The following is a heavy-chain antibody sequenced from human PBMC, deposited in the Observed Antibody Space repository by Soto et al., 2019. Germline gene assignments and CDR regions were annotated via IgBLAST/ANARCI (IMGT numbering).Heavy chain of an antibody. CDR1: GFTFSSYW. V-gene: IGHV3-74*01. J-gene: IGHJ4*02. D-gene: IGHD3-22*01. CDR2: INSDGSST. Sequence: RLSCAASGFTFSSYWMHWVRQAPGKGLVWVSRINSDGSSTSYADSVKGRFTISRDNAKNTLYLQMNSLRAEDTAVYYCARDPHDSSGYYDVHFDYWGQGTLVTVSS. CDR3: ARDPHDSSGYYDVHFDY.